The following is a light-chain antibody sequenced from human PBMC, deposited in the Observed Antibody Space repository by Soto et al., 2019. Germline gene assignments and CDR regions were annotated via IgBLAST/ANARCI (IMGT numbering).Light chain of an antibody. Sequence: QSVLTQPPSVSGAPGQRVTISCTGSSSNTGAGYDVHWYQQLPGTAPKLLIYGNSNRPSGVPDRFSGSKSGTSASLAITGLQAEDEADYFGRCCDSGLSGTVFGTGTKLSVL. J-gene: IGLJ1*01. CDR2: GNS. CDR3: RCCDSGLSGTV. CDR1: SSNTGAGYD. V-gene: IGLV1-40*01.